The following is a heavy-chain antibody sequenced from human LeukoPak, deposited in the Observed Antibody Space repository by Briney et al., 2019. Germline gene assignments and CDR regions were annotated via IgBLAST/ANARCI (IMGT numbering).Heavy chain of an antibody. CDR3: ARHLNGGTHPLDN. CDR1: VASMSGQH. V-gene: IGHV4-59*08. CDR2: IHYDGRT. Sequence: PSETLSLTCTVSVASMSGQHWSWIRQAPGKGLEWIAWIHYDGRTNYNPSLQSRLSLSVDTSTNQFSLSLNSVTAADTAVYFCARHLNGGTHPLDNWGPGIRVIVSP. J-gene: IGHJ4*02. D-gene: IGHD2-8*01.